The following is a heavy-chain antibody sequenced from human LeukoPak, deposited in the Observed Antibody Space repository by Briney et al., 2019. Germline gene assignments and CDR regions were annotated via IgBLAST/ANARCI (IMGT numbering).Heavy chain of an antibody. D-gene: IGHD3-9*01. J-gene: IGHJ6*02. CDR2: IYSGGST. CDR1: GFTVSSNY. Sequence: PGGSLRLSCAAAGFTVSSNYMSWVRQAPGKGLEWVLVIYSGGSTYYADSVKGRFTISRDNSKNTLYLQMNSLRAEDTAVYYCAREAIFYLDVWGQGTTVTVSS. CDR3: AREAIFYLDV. V-gene: IGHV3-66*01.